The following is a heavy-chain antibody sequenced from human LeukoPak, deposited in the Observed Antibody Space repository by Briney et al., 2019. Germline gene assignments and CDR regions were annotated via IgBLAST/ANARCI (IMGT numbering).Heavy chain of an antibody. CDR3: ARDKIRLGWFDY. D-gene: IGHD7-27*01. Sequence: SETLSLTCPVSSGSISTSNYYWGWVRQPPGKALEWIGNIFYSGSTYYSPSLKSRVTISVDTSKNQFSLKLSSVTAADTAVYYCARDKIRLGWFDYWGQGTLVTVSS. CDR1: SGSISTSNYY. J-gene: IGHJ4*02. CDR2: IFYSGST. V-gene: IGHV4-39*07.